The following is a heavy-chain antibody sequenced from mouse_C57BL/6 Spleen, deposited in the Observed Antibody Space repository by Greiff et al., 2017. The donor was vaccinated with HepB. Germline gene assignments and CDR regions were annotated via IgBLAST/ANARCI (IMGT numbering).Heavy chain of an antibody. J-gene: IGHJ3*01. D-gene: IGHD3-3*01. V-gene: IGHV1-61*01. CDR1: GYTFTSYW. CDR2: IYPSDSET. Sequence: VQLQQPGAELVRPGSSVKLSCKASGYTFTSYWMDWVKQRPGQGLEWIGNIYPSDSETHYNQKFKDKATLTVDKSSSTAYMQLSSLTSEDSAVYYCARGLGGTSFAYWGQGTLVTVSA. CDR3: ARGLGGTSFAY.